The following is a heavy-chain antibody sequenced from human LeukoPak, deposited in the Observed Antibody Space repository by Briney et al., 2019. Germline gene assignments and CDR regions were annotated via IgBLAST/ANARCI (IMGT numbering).Heavy chain of an antibody. Sequence: GGSLRLSCAASGFTFTTYEMNWVRQAPGKGLEWVSYISSSSSTIYYADSVKGRFTISRDNAKNSLYLQMNSLRDEDTAVYYCARDLVDSSGYYWYYYYGMDVWGQGTTVTVSS. J-gene: IGHJ6*02. CDR3: ARDLVDSSGYYWYYYYGMDV. CDR1: GFTFTTYE. V-gene: IGHV3-48*02. D-gene: IGHD3-22*01. CDR2: ISSSSSTI.